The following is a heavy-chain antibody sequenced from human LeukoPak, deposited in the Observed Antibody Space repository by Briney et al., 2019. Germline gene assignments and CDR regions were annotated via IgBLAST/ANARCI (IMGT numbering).Heavy chain of an antibody. CDR2: VYHTGIT. CDR1: NDSISSGYY. J-gene: IGHJ5*02. D-gene: IGHD4-17*01. CDR3: ARDRGYGDYAFEA. Sequence: PSETLSLTCTVSNDSISSGYYWGWIRLPPGKGLEWIGSVYHTGITYYNPSLKSRVTISVDTSKNQFSLRLSSVTAAGTAVYYCARDRGYGDYAFEAWGQGTLVTVSS. V-gene: IGHV4-38-2*02.